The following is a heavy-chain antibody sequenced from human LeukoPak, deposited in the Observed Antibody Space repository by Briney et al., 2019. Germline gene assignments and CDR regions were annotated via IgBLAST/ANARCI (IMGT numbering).Heavy chain of an antibody. CDR1: GGSIISYY. V-gene: IGHV4-4*07. Sequence: SQTLSLTCTVSGGSIISYYWSWIRQPAGKGLEWIGRIYTSGSANYSPSLKGRVTMSVDASKNQFSLNLSSVTAADTAVYYCAREIGRDGYNRSFDYWGQGTLVTVSS. CDR3: AREIGRDGYNRSFDY. CDR2: IYTSGSA. J-gene: IGHJ4*02. D-gene: IGHD5-24*01.